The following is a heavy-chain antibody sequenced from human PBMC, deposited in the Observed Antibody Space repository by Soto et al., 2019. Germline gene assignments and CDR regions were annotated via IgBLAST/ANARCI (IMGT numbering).Heavy chain of an antibody. V-gene: IGHV3-33*01. Sequence: QVQLVESGGGVVQPGRSLRLSCAASGFTFSSYGMHWVRQAPGKGLEWVAVIWYDGSNKYYADSVKGRFTISRDNSKKTLYLQMNSLRAEDTAVYYCARDHVDSSSWYIDYWGQGTLVTVSS. J-gene: IGHJ4*02. D-gene: IGHD6-13*01. CDR3: ARDHVDSSSWYIDY. CDR2: IWYDGSNK. CDR1: GFTFSSYG.